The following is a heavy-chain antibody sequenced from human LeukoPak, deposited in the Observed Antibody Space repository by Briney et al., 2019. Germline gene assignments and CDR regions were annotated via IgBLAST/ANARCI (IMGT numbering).Heavy chain of an antibody. Sequence: PSETLSLTCAVYGGSFSGYYWSWIRQPPGKGLEWIGEINHSGSTNCNPSLKSRVTISVDTSKNQFSLKLSSVTAADTAVYYCARGGCSSTSCYGAPDYWGQGTLVTVSS. CDR3: ARGGCSSTSCYGAPDY. CDR2: INHSGST. CDR1: GGSFSGYY. D-gene: IGHD2-2*01. J-gene: IGHJ4*02. V-gene: IGHV4-34*01.